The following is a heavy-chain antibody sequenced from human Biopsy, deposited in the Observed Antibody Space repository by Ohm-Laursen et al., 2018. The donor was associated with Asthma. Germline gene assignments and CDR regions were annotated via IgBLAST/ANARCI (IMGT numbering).Heavy chain of an antibody. D-gene: IGHD6-19*01. CDR2: VYWTGST. J-gene: IGHJ4*02. Sequence: PSETLSLTCSVYGGSISSFYWSWIRQSPEKGLEWMGYVYWTGSTNYNPSLKSRITMSVDTSKNRMFLELTSVTAADTAIYYCVRAVRNEQWLAPFDYWGQGTLVIVSA. CDR3: VRAVRNEQWLAPFDY. V-gene: IGHV4-59*01. CDR1: GGSISSFY.